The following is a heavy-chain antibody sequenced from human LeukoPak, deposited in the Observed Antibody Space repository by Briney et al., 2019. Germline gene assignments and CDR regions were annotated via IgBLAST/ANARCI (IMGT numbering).Heavy chain of an antibody. V-gene: IGHV1-24*01. J-gene: IGHJ6*03. D-gene: IGHD6-6*01. Sequence: ASVKVSCKVSGYTLTELSMHWVRQAPGKGLEWMGGFDPEDGETIYAQKFQGRVTMTEDTSTDTAYMELSSLRSEDTAVYYCATSSAPLPYYYYYMDVWGKGTTVTVSS. CDR2: FDPEDGET. CDR1: GYTLTELS. CDR3: ATSSAPLPYYYYYMDV.